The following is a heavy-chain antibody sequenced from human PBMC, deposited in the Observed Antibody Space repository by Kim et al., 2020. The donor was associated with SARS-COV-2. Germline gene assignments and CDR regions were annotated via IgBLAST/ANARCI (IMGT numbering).Heavy chain of an antibody. J-gene: IGHJ4*02. CDR2: ISGSGGST. Sequence: GSLRLSCAASGFTFSSHAMSWVRQAPGKGLEWVSAISGSGGSTYYADSVKGRFTIFRDNSKNTLYLQMNSLRAEDTAVYYCAKHGAQLWFGEPYEGAYYVDYWGQGTLVTVSS. V-gene: IGHV3-23*01. CDR1: GFTFSSHA. D-gene: IGHD3-10*01. CDR3: AKHGAQLWFGEPYEGAYYVDY.